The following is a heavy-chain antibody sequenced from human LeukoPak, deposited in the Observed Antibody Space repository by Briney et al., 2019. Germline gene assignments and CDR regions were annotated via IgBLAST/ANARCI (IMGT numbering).Heavy chain of an antibody. CDR2: IASDGSST. V-gene: IGHV3-74*01. D-gene: IGHD6-19*01. CDR3: AKDWGSSGWYNYFDP. Sequence: IASDGSSTTYADSVKGRFSISRDNAKNTLYLQMDSLRPEDTAVYYCAKDWGSSGWYNYFDPWGQGTLVTVSS. J-gene: IGHJ5*02.